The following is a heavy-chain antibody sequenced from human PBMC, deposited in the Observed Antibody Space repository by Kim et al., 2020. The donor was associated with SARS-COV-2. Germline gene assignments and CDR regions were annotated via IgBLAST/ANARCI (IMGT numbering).Heavy chain of an antibody. V-gene: IGHV3-7*01. J-gene: IGHJ4*02. CDR1: GFTFSSYW. CDR2: IKQDGSEK. D-gene: IGHD2-2*01. Sequence: GGSLRLSCAASGFTFSSYWMSWVRQAPGKGLEWVANIKQDGSEKYYVDSVKGRFTISRDNAKNSLYLQMNSLRAEDTAVYYCARWGIGIVVVPAATLFDYWGQGTLVTVSS. CDR3: ARWGIGIVVVPAATLFDY.